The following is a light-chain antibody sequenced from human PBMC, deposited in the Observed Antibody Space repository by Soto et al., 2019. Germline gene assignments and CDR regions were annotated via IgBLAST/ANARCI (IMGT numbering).Light chain of an antibody. V-gene: IGLV2-8*01. CDR2: EVS. CDR1: SSDVGGYND. J-gene: IGLJ1*01. CDR3: SSYTSSSTLLYV. Sequence: QSALTQPPSASGSPGQSVTLSCTGTSSDVGGYNDVSWYQQHPGKAPKLMIYEVSKWPSGVPDRFSGSKSGNTASLTISGLQAEDEADYYCSSYTSSSTLLYVFGTGTKVTVL.